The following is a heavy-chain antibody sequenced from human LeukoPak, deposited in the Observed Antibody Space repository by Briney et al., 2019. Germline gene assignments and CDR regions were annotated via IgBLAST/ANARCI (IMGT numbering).Heavy chain of an antibody. Sequence: GGSLRLSCAASGFTFSSYWMSWVRQAPGKGLEWVANIKQDGSEKYYVDSVKGRFTISRDNAKNSLYLQMNSLRAEDTAVYYCARDTPNSSSWFFYNWFYPWGQGTLVTVSS. CDR1: GFTFSSYW. J-gene: IGHJ5*02. D-gene: IGHD6-13*01. CDR2: IKQDGSEK. CDR3: ARDTPNSSSWFFYNWFYP. V-gene: IGHV3-7*01.